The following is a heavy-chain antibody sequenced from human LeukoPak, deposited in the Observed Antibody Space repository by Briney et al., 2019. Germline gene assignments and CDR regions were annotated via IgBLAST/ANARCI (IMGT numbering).Heavy chain of an antibody. Sequence: LRLSCATSGFTFSDYYMSWIRQHPGKGLEWIGYIYYSGSTYYNPSLKSRVTISVDTSKNQFSLKLSSVTAADTAVYYCARADTVVINYFDYWGQGTLVTVSS. J-gene: IGHJ4*02. CDR1: GFTFSDYY. D-gene: IGHD4-23*01. CDR3: ARADTVVINYFDY. CDR2: IYYSGST. V-gene: IGHV4-31*02.